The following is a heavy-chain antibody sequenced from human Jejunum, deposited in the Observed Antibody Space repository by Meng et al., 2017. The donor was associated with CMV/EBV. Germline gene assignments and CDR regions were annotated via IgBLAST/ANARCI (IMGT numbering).Heavy chain of an antibody. V-gene: IGHV3-7*01. CDR2: INEDGSGI. D-gene: IGHD3-3*01. CDR3: ARDPEWGAIDY. Sequence: CCGVSGFDFRRYWVRWVRQAPGKVLEWVADINEDGSGILFVDSLKGRCTISRDNTKNSVYLQMNSLRTEDTAVYYCARDPEWGAIDYWGQGTLVTVSS. CDR1: GFDFRRYW. J-gene: IGHJ4*02.